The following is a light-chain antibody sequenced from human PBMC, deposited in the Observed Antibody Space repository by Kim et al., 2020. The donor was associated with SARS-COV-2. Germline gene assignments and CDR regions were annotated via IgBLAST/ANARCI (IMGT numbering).Light chain of an antibody. CDR3: QAWDSNTYV. CDR2: QDS. J-gene: IGLJ1*01. Sequence: SVAPGHTPSIPFSGDKLGDKDACWYHQKPGQSPVLVIYQDSKRPSGIPERFSGSNSGNTATLTISGTQAMDEADYYWQAWDSNTYVFGTGTKVTVL. CDR1: KLGDKD. V-gene: IGLV3-1*01.